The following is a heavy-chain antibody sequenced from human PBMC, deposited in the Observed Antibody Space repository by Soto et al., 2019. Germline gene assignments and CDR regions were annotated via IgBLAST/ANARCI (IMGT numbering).Heavy chain of an antibody. CDR2: ISWNSGSI. D-gene: IGHD5-12*01. CDR3: AKDNSGYDYFDWFDP. J-gene: IGHJ5*02. Sequence: GGSLRLSCAASGFTFDDYAMHWVRQAPGKGLEWVSGISWNSGSIGYADSVKGRFTISRDNAKNSLYLQMNSLRAEDTALYYCAKDNSGYDYFDWFDPWGQGTLVIVSS. V-gene: IGHV3-9*01. CDR1: GFTFDDYA.